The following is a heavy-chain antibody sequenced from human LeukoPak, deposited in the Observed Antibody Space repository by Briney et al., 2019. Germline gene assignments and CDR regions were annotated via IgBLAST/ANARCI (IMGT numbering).Heavy chain of an antibody. J-gene: IGHJ4*02. CDR2: IDSDGSRT. V-gene: IGHV3-74*01. CDR1: GFTFSSYY. D-gene: IGHD6-13*01. Sequence: GGSLRLSCAASGFTFSSYYMHWVRQAPGKGLVWVSRIDSDGSRTDYADSVKGRFTISRDNAKNTLYLQMNSLRAEDTALYYCARDPPHYSSSWYYFDYWGQGTLVTVSS. CDR3: ARDPPHYSSSWYYFDY.